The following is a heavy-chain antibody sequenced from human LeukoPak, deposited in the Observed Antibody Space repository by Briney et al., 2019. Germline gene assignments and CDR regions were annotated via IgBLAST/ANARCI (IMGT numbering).Heavy chain of an antibody. D-gene: IGHD3-10*01. CDR3: ATIPVVWFGELSHEGWFDP. CDR1: GGSISSSSYY. Sequence: SETLSLTCTVSGGSISSSSYYWGWIRQPPGKGLEWIGSIYYSGSTYYNPSLKSRVTISVDTSKNQFSLKLSSVTAADTAVYYCATIPVVWFGELSHEGWFDPWGQGTLVTVSS. CDR2: IYYSGST. V-gene: IGHV4-39*07. J-gene: IGHJ5*02.